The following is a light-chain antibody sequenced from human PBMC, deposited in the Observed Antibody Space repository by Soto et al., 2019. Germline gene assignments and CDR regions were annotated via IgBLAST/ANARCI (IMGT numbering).Light chain of an antibody. V-gene: IGKV3-15*01. Sequence: IVMTQSTATLSVSPGERATLSCRASQSVSSSYLAWYQQKPGQAPRLLIYGASSRATGIPARFSGSGSGTEFTLTISSLQAEDFAVYYCQQFSNWPPTWTFGQGSKVDIK. J-gene: IGKJ1*01. CDR3: QQFSNWPPTWT. CDR1: QSVSSSY. CDR2: GAS.